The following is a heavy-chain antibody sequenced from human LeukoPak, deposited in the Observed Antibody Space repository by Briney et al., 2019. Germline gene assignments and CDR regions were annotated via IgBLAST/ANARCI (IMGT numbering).Heavy chain of an antibody. V-gene: IGHV3-21*01. CDR2: TSSSSSNI. Sequence: PGGSLRLSCAASGFTFSSYSMNWVRQAPGKGLEWVSSTSSSSSNIYYADSVKGRFTISRDNAKNSLYLQMNSLRVEDTAVYYCARCTTGRTFGSLREIKRSREIDYWGQGTLVTVSS. D-gene: IGHD1-1*01. J-gene: IGHJ4*02. CDR3: ARCTTGRTFGSLREIKRSREIDY. CDR1: GFTFSSYS.